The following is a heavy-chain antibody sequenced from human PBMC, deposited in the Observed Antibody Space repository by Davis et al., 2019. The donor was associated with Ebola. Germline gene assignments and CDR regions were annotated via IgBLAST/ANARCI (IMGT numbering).Heavy chain of an antibody. J-gene: IGHJ5*02. V-gene: IGHV1-18*01. CDR3: ARDLGFLEWLSWEFDP. CDR1: GGTFSSYA. CDR2: ISAYNGNT. D-gene: IGHD3-3*01. Sequence: ASVKVSCKASGGTFSSYAISWVRQAPGQGLEWMGWISAYNGNTNYAQKLQGRVTMTTDTSTSTAYMELRSLRSDDTAVYYCARDLGFLEWLSWEFDPWGQGTLVTVSS.